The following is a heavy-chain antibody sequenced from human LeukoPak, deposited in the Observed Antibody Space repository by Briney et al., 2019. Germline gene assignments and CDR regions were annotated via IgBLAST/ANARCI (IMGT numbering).Heavy chain of an antibody. CDR2: ISNNGGST. CDR1: GFTFSSYW. D-gene: IGHD3-3*02. J-gene: IGHJ4*02. CDR3: VLAEY. Sequence: PGGSLRLSCAASGFTFSSYWMSWVRQASGKGLEWVSAISNNGGSTHYADSVKGRFTISRDNSKNMLYLQMNSLRAEDTAIYYCVLAEYWGQGTLVTVSS. V-gene: IGHV3-23*01.